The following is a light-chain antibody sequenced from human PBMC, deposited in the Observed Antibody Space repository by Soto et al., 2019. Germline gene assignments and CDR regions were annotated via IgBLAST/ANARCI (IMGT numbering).Light chain of an antibody. CDR2: EVG. CDR1: SSDIGRYNF. V-gene: IGLV2-14*01. Sequence: QSVLTQPASVSGSPGQSITISCIGTSSDIGRYNFVSWYQQHPGEAPKLVIYEVGKWPSGFPGRFSGSKSGNTASLTVSGLQAEDEADYYCSSYRSGNTWVFGGGTKLTVL. CDR3: SSYRSGNTWV. J-gene: IGLJ3*02.